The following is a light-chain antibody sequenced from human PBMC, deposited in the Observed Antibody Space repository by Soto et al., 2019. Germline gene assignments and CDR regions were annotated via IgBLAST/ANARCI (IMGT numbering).Light chain of an antibody. Sequence: EMELTQPPGTLSLSPGERATLSRRASQSVISSSLAWYQQKPGQAPRLLIAGAFSRATGIPDRFSGGGSGADFTLTITTLEPEDSAVYYCQHYYKWPLTLRGGATVDTK. V-gene: IGKV3-20*01. CDR1: QSVISSS. CDR2: GAF. J-gene: IGKJ4*01. CDR3: QHYYKWPLT.